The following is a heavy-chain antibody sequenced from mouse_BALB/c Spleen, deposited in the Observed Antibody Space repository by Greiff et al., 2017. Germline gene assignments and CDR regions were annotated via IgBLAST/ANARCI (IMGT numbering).Heavy chain of an antibody. D-gene: IGHD1-1*01. J-gene: IGHJ1*01. CDR1: GYTFTSYW. CDR3: ARWGYYGSSYDWYFDV. CDR2: INPSNGRT. Sequence: QVQLQQPGAELVKPGASVKLSCKASGYTFTSYWMHWVKQRPGQGLEWIGEINPSNGRTNYNEKFKSKATLTVDKSSSTAYMQLSSLTSEDSAVYYCARWGYYGSSYDWYFDVWGAGTTVTVSS. V-gene: IGHV1S81*02.